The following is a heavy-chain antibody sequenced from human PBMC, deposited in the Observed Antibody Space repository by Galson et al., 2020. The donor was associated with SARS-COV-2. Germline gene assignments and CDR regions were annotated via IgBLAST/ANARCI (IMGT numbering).Heavy chain of an antibody. CDR1: GFTFSAYT. J-gene: IGHJ4*02. V-gene: IGHV3-30-3*01. CDR2: ISFAGSDT. D-gene: IGHD5-12*01. Sequence: GESLKISCDASGFTFSAYTMNWVRQTPGKGLEWEALISFAGSDTYYADSVKGRFTISRDNSKNTLYLQMNSLRPEDTAVYYCARGPRYSVSWYMRGFFDYWGRGTQVTVSS. CDR3: ARGPRYSVSWYMRGFFDY.